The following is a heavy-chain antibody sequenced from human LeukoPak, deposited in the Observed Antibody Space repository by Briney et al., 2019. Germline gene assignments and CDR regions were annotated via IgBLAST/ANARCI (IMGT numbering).Heavy chain of an antibody. CDR2: INTDGNTR. Sequence: GGSLRLSCPTSGFTFSTSWMHWVRKAPGKGLVWVSRINTDGNTRDYADSVKGRFTISRDNAKNTLYLQMNSLRAEDTAVYYCVRDMGYYDKVWGQGTLVTVSS. D-gene: IGHD3-22*01. CDR3: VRDMGYYDKV. V-gene: IGHV3-74*01. CDR1: GFTFSTSW. J-gene: IGHJ4*02.